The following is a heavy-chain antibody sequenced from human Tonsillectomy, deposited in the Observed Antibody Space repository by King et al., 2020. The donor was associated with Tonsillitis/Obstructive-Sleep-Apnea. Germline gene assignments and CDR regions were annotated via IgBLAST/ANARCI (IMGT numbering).Heavy chain of an antibody. CDR3: ARLWGSDIVVVPAAYYYMVV. D-gene: IGHD2-2*01. V-gene: IGHV5-51*01. Sequence: VQLVESGAEVKKPGESLKISCKGSGYSFTNYWIGWVRQMPGKGLEWMGIIYPGDSDTRYSPSFQGQVTTSADKSISTAYLQWSSLKASDTAMYYCARLWGSDIVVVPAAYYYMVVWGKGTTVTVSS. CDR2: IYPGDSDT. CDR1: GYSFTNYW. J-gene: IGHJ6*03.